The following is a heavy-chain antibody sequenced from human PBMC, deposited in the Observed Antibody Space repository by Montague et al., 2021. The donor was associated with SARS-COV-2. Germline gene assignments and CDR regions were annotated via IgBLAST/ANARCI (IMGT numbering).Heavy chain of an antibody. CDR2: IYYSGST. D-gene: IGHD2-2*01. CDR3: ATESVVPASLYYYGMDV. Sequence: TLSLTCTVSGGSISSGGYYWSWIRQHPGKGLEWIGYIYYSGSTYYNPSLKSRVTIPVDTSKNQFSLKLSSVTAADTAVYYCATESVVPASLYYYGMDVWGQGTTVTVSS. J-gene: IGHJ6*02. CDR1: GGSISSGGYY. V-gene: IGHV4-31*03.